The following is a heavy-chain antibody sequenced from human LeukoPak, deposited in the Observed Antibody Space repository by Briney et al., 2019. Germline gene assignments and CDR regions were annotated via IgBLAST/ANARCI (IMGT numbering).Heavy chain of an antibody. D-gene: IGHD1-26*01. J-gene: IGHJ4*02. Sequence: GGTLRLSCAASGFTFSSYGMSWVRQAPGKGLEWVSGIRSSGDSTYYADSVKGRFTISRDNSKNTLYLQMNSLRAEDTAVYYCAKDMENRVVGATTFDYWGQGTLVTVSS. CDR3: AKDMENRVVGATTFDY. V-gene: IGHV3-23*01. CDR1: GFTFSSYG. CDR2: IRSSGDST.